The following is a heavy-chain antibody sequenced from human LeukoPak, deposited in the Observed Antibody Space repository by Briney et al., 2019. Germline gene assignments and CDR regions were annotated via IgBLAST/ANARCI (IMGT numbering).Heavy chain of an antibody. J-gene: IGHJ3*01. CDR2: IYSGGRT. V-gene: IGHV3-66*01. CDR3: GRVGNAIDV. Sequence: GGSLSRSGAGYGFTCSGFAMERVRQAPGEGREGGLGIYSGGRTYYADSVKARFTISRDNAKNTLYLQMNSLRAEVTAVEFCGRVGNAIDVSGQGTTVTVSS. CDR1: GFTCSGFA.